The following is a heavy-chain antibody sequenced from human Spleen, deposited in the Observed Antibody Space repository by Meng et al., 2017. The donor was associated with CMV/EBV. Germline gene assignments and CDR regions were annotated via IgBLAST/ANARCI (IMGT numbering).Heavy chain of an antibody. V-gene: IGHV1-2*02. J-gene: IGHJ4*02. D-gene: IGHD3-3*01. CDR1: GYTFTDYY. Sequence: ASVKVSCKASGYTFTDYYIHWVRQAPGQGLEWMGWINPNSGGTDYAQKFQGRVTMTRDTSISTAYMELSRLRSDDTAVYYCARVHATEIWSGYYRFDHWGQGTLVTVSS. CDR2: INPNSGGT. CDR3: ARVHATEIWSGYYRFDH.